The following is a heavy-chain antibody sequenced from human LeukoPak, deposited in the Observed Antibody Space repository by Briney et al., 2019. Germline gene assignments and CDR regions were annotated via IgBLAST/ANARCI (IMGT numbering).Heavy chain of an antibody. Sequence: GGSLRLSCAASGFTFNTSSMNWVRQAPGKGLEWVSYISSRSTTIYYADSVKGRFTISRDNAKNSLYLQMNSLRAEDTAVYYCARIRTAMGHAFDIWGQGTMVTVSS. CDR3: ARIRTAMGHAFDI. D-gene: IGHD5-18*01. CDR2: ISSRSTTI. V-gene: IGHV3-48*04. CDR1: GFTFNTSS. J-gene: IGHJ3*02.